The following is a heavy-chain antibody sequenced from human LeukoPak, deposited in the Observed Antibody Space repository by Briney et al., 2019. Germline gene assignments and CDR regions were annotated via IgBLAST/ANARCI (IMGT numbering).Heavy chain of an antibody. V-gene: IGHV4-59*05. CDR3: ARGIAARPRSFDY. D-gene: IGHD6-6*01. CDR2: IYYSGST. CDR1: GGSISSYY. J-gene: IGHJ4*02. Sequence: SETLSLTCTVSGGSISSYYWSWIRQPPGKGLDWIGSIYYSGSTYYNPSLKRRVAISVDTSKNQFSLKLSSVTAADTAVYYCARGIAARPRSFDYWGQGTLVTVSS.